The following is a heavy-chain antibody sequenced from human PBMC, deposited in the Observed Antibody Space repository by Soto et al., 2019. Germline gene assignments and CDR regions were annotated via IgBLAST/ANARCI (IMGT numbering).Heavy chain of an antibody. CDR1: GVAFSSHW. V-gene: IGHV3-74*01. CDR3: AGTLLWPLDLNY. D-gene: IGHD1-1*01. Sequence: PGGALRLTCSASGVAFSSHWMHWVRQAPGKGLVWVSRINTDGSATNYADYAKGRFTVSRDNAKNTLYLQMNSLRAEDTAVYYCAGTLLWPLDLNYWGQGTLVTVSS. CDR2: INTDGSAT. J-gene: IGHJ4*02.